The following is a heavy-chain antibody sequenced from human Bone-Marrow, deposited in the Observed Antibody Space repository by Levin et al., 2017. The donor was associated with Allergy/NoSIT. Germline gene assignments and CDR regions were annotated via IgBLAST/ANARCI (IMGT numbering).Heavy chain of an antibody. CDR1: GFIFSSSD. Sequence: PGGSLRLSCATSGFIFSSSDVTWVRQAPGQGLEWVSHITAGTTTLYADSVRGRFTISRDNAKDSLYLQMNSLRAEDTAIYYCAARRGYGYGIDYWGQGTLVAVSS. D-gene: IGHD5-18*01. V-gene: IGHV3-48*03. CDR2: ITAGTTT. J-gene: IGHJ4*02. CDR3: AARRGYGYGIDY.